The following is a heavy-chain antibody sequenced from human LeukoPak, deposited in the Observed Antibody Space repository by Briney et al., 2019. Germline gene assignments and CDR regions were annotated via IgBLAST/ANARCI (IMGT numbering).Heavy chain of an antibody. V-gene: IGHV1-2*02. Sequence: ASVKVSCKASGYTFTAYYVHWVRQAPGQGLEWMGWINPNSAATNYARRFQGRVTMTRDTSISTAYMELSRLTSDDTAVYYCARIRGGNNYHFDFWGQGTLVTVSS. D-gene: IGHD1-26*01. CDR3: ARIRGGNNYHFDF. CDR1: GYTFTAYY. CDR2: INPNSAAT. J-gene: IGHJ4*02.